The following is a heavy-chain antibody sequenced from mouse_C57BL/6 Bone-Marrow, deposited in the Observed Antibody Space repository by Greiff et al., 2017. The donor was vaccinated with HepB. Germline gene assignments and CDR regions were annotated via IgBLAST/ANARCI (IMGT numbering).Heavy chain of an antibody. CDR3: ARPLTGEYYFDY. CDR1: GFTFSDYG. D-gene: IGHD4-1*01. Sequence: EVQGVESGGGLVKPGGSLKLSCAASGFTFSDYGMHWVRQAPEKGLEWVAYISSGRSTIYYADTVKGRFTISIDNAKNTLFLQMTSLRSEDTAMYYCARPLTGEYYFDYWGQGTTLTVSS. CDR2: ISSGRSTI. V-gene: IGHV5-17*01. J-gene: IGHJ2*01.